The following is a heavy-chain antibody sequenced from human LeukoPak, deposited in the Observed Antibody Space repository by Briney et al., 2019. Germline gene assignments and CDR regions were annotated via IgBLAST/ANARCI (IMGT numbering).Heavy chain of an antibody. CDR2: INHSGST. V-gene: IGHV4-34*01. J-gene: IGHJ4*02. CDR1: GGSFSGYY. Sequence: SETLSLTCAVYGGSFSGYYWSWIRQPPGKGLEWIGEINHSGSTNYNPSLKSRVTISVDTSKNQFSLKLSSVTAADTAVYYCARGIFPVWGQGTLVTVSS. CDR3: ARGIFPV. D-gene: IGHD2/OR15-2a*01.